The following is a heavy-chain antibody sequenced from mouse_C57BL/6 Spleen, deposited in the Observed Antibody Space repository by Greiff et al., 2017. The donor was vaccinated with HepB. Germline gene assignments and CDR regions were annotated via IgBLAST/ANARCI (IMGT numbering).Heavy chain of an antibody. CDR2: ISSGGDYI. D-gene: IGHD1-1*01. V-gene: IGHV5-9-1*02. J-gene: IGHJ2*01. CDR1: GFTFSSYA. Sequence: EVNVVESGEGLVKPGGSLKLSCAASGFTFSSYAMSWVRQTPEKRLEWVAYISSGGDYIYYADTVKGRFTISRDNARNTLYLQMSSLKSEDTAMYYCTSITTVVNYFDYWGQGTTLTVSS. CDR3: TSITTVVNYFDY.